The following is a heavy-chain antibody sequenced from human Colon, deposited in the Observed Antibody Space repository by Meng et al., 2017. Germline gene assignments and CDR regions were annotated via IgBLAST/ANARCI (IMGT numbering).Heavy chain of an antibody. J-gene: IGHJ4*02. V-gene: IGHV1-18*01. D-gene: IGHD4-17*01. CDR1: GYTFTTYG. CDR2: IITYDDNT. CDR3: ARDNPGDYVWDY. Sequence: QVQLVQSGAEVKKPGASVKVSCKASGYTFTTYGISWMRQAPGQGLEWMGWIITYDDNTNYVEKFRGRVTMTTDTSTNTAYMELRSLRSDDTAVYYCARDNPGDYVWDYWGQGTLVTVSS.